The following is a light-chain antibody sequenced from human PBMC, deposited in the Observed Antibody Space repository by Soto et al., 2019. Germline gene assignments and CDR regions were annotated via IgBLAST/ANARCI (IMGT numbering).Light chain of an antibody. CDR2: EVT. J-gene: IGLJ3*02. Sequence: QSVLTQPASVSGSPGQSITISCTGTSSDVGSYNLVSWYQQHPGKAPKLMIYEVTKRPSGVSNRFSGSKSGNTASLTISGLQAEDEADYYCCSYAGIISWVFGGGTKLTVL. CDR1: SSDVGSYNL. CDR3: CSYAGIISWV. V-gene: IGLV2-23*02.